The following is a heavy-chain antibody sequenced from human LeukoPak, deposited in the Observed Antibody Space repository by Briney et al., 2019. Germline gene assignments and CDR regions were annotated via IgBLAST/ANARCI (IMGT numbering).Heavy chain of an antibody. V-gene: IGHV5-51*04. D-gene: IGHD2-15*01. CDR2: IYPGDSDT. CDR1: GYSFNTYW. J-gene: IGHJ5*02. Sequence: GESLKISCKGSGYSFNTYWIGWVRQIPGKGLEWMGIIYPGDSDTKYSPSFQGQVTISADKPISTAYLQWSSLKASDTAMYYCARSQGYCSGGSCLQGDWFDPWGRGTLVTVSS. CDR3: ARSQGYCSGGSCLQGDWFDP.